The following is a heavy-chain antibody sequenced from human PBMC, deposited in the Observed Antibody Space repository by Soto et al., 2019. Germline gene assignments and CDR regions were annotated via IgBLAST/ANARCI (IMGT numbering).Heavy chain of an antibody. CDR3: ARHRDPGYSSSWFNS. J-gene: IGHJ5*01. V-gene: IGHV4-39*01. CDR1: GDSISSSTYC. D-gene: IGHD6-13*01. CDR2: KYYTGTS. Sequence: QLLLQESGPGLVKPSETLSLTCSVSGDSISSSTYCWGWIRQPPGKGLEWIGSKYYTGTSHYNPSLNSRVTISVDTSNNQFSLKVTSVTAADTAVYYCARHRDPGYSSSWFNSRGQGTLVIVSS.